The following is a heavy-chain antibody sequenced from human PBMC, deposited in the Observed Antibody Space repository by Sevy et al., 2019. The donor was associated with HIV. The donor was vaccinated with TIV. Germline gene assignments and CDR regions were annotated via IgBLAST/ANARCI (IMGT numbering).Heavy chain of an antibody. V-gene: IGHV1-2*02. CDR2: INPNSGGT. CDR1: GYTFTGYY. D-gene: IGHD2-15*01. CDR3: ARDRWDIVVVVAATVGAVGWFDP. Sequence: ASVKVSCKASGYTFTGYYMHWVRQAPGQGLEWMGWINPNSGGTNYAEKFQGRVTMTRDTSISTAYMELSGLRSDDTAVYYCARDRWDIVVVVAATVGAVGWFDPWGQGTLVTVSS. J-gene: IGHJ5*02.